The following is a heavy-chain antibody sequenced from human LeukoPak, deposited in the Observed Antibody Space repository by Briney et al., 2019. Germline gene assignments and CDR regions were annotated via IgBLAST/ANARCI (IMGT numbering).Heavy chain of an antibody. CDR1: GFTFGDYA. CDR2: ISGSGGST. J-gene: IGHJ4*02. CDR3: AKDHSSSWYLQQWLPDGIDY. D-gene: IGHD6-13*01. V-gene: IGHV3-23*01. Sequence: EPGGSLRLSCTASGFTFGDYAMSWVRQAPGKGLEWVSAISGSGGSTYYADSVKGRFTISRDNSKNTLYLQMNSLRAEDTAVYYCAKDHSSSWYLQQWLPDGIDYWGQGTLVTASS.